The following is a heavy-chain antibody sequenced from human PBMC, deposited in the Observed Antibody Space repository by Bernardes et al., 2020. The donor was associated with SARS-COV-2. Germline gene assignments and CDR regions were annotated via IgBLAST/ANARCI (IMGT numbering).Heavy chain of an antibody. CDR2: IYYSGST. D-gene: IGHD3-3*01. J-gene: IGHJ4*02. V-gene: IGHV4-59*08. CDR1: GGSISSYY. CDR3: ARHGRNLLEWLLSFDY. Sequence: EPLSLTCTVSGGSISSYYWSWIRPPPGKGLEWIGYIYYSGSTNYNPSLKSRVTISVDTSKNQFSLKLSSVTAADTAVYYCARHGRNLLEWLLSFDYWGQGTLVTVSS.